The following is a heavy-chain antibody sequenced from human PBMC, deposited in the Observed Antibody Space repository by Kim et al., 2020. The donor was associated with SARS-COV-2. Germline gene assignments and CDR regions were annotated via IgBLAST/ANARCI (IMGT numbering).Heavy chain of an antibody. CDR2: INDDGSDT. D-gene: IGHD4-4*01. CDR3: ARDLDYILFDY. Sequence: GGSLRLSCAASGFTFSGFNMHWVRQAPGKGLIWVSRINDDGSDTKYADFAKGRFTISRDNAKNTLNLQMHSLRAEDTAVYYCARDLDYILFDYWGQGALVTVSA. V-gene: IGHV3-74*01. J-gene: IGHJ4*02. CDR1: GFTFSGFN.